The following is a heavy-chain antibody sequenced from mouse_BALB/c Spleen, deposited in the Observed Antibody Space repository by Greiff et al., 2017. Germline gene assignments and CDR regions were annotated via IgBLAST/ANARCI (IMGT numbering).Heavy chain of an antibody. CDR3: ASSSLLRLDY. Sequence: VHVKQSGPELVKPGASVKMSCKASGYTFTSYVMHWVKQKPGQGLEWIGYINPYNDGTKYNEKFKGKATLTSDKSSSTAYMELSSLTSEDSAVYYCASSSLLRLDYWGQGTTLTVSS. CDR2: INPYNDGT. D-gene: IGHD1-2*01. V-gene: IGHV1-14*01. J-gene: IGHJ2*01. CDR1: GYTFTSYV.